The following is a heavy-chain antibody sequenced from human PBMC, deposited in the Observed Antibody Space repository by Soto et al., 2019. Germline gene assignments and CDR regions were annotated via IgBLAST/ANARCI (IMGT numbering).Heavy chain of an antibody. CDR2: IWYDGSNK. J-gene: IGHJ6*02. CDR3: ESALVYSSSWYRPYYYYGMDV. CDR1: GFTFSSYG. Sequence: GGVLRLSCAASGFTFSSYGMHWVRQAPGKGLEWVAGIWYDGSNKYYADSVKGRFTISRDNSKNTLYLQMNSLRAEDTAVYYCESALVYSSSWYRPYYYYGMDVWGQGTTVTVSS. D-gene: IGHD6-13*01. V-gene: IGHV3-33*01.